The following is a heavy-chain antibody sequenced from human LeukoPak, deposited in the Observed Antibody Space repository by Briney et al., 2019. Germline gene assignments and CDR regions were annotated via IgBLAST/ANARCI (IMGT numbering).Heavy chain of an antibody. V-gene: IGHV3-30*18. D-gene: IGHD3-10*01. J-gene: IGHJ4*02. CDR2: ISYDGSNK. CDR1: GFTFSSYG. Sequence: QPGGSLRLSCAASGFTFSSYGMHWVRQAPGKGLEWVAVISYDGSNKYYADSVKGRFTISRDNSKNTLYRQMNSLRAENTAVYYCAKDQLAPFFDYWGQGTLVTVPS. CDR3: AKDQLAPFFDY.